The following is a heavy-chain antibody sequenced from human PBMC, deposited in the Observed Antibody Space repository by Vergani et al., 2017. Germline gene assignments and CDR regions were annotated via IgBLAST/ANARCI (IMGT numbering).Heavy chain of an antibody. CDR2: IFTSGSA. Sequence: QVHLQESGPGLVRPSQTLSLTCTVSDYSMNSGRYYWNWIRQPADKGLEWIGRIFTSGSANYNPSLQSRVSISVDTSKRQFSLKLSSVTAADTAVYFCARMSYESPAIYLDYWGQGILVTVSS. J-gene: IGHJ4*02. V-gene: IGHV4-61*02. CDR3: ARMSYESPAIYLDY. CDR1: DYSMNSGRYY. D-gene: IGHD3-22*01.